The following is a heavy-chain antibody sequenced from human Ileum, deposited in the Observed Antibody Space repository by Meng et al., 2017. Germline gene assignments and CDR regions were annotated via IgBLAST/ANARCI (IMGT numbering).Heavy chain of an antibody. J-gene: IGHJ1*01. CDR2: ISRSSYI. Sequence: GGSLRLSCAAPGSPSYNYAMNWVRQAPGKGLEWVSTISRSSYIYYADSVKGRFSIARDNAEKSLYLQMNSLRAEDSAVYYCATSSCSGGSCYFKAWGQGTLVTVSS. D-gene: IGHD2-15*01. V-gene: IGHV3-69-1*01. CDR3: ATSSCSGGSCYFKA. CDR1: GSPSYNYA.